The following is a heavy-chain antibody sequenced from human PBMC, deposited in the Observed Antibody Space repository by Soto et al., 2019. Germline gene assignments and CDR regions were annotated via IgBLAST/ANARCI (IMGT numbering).Heavy chain of an antibody. CDR2: ISSDGSIR. CDR1: GFTFSSNW. V-gene: IGHV3-74*01. J-gene: IGHJ4*02. D-gene: IGHD2-15*01. Sequence: VQLVESGGGLVQPGGSLRLSCAASGFTFSSNWMYWVRQGPGKGLVWVSRISSDGSIRSYADSVKGRCTISRDNAKNTLYLQMNSLRAEDTAVYYCARSSGGGFDYWGQGTLVTVSS. CDR3: ARSSGGGFDY.